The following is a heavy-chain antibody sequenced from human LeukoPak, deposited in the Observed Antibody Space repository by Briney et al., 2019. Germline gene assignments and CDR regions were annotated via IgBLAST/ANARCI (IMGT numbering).Heavy chain of an antibody. J-gene: IGHJ4*02. D-gene: IGHD5-18*01. Sequence: GESLKISCKGSGYSFTSYWIGWVRQMPGKGLEWMGIIYPGDSDTRYSPSFQGQVTISADKSISTAYLQWSSLKALDTAMYYCARHGIQLWSPFDYWGQGTLVTVSS. V-gene: IGHV5-51*01. CDR3: ARHGIQLWSPFDY. CDR2: IYPGDSDT. CDR1: GYSFTSYW.